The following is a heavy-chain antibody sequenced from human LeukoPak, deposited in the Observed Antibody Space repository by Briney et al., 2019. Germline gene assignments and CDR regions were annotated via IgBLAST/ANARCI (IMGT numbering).Heavy chain of an antibody. D-gene: IGHD6-19*01. CDR3: ARPYSSGWYPWDPNYYYGMDA. V-gene: IGHV1-18*01. Sequence: EASVKVSCKASGYTFTSYGISWVRQAPGQGLEWMGWISAYNGNTNYAQKLQGRVTMTTDTSTSTAYMELRSLRSDDTAVYYCARPYSSGWYPWDPNYYYGMDAWGQGTTVSVSS. CDR2: ISAYNGNT. J-gene: IGHJ6*02. CDR1: GYTFTSYG.